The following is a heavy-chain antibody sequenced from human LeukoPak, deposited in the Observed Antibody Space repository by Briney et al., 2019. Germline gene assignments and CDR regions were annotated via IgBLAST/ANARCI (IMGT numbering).Heavy chain of an antibody. V-gene: IGHV1-46*01. Sequence: ASVKVSCEASGYTFINYYIHWVRQAPGQGLEWMGIINPSGGSTTYAQKFKGRVTMTRDTSTSTVYMELSSLRSDDTAVYYCARGGKGNADGYNQALDYWGQGTLVTVSS. D-gene: IGHD5-24*01. CDR2: INPSGGST. CDR3: ARGGKGNADGYNQALDY. J-gene: IGHJ4*02. CDR1: GYTFINYY.